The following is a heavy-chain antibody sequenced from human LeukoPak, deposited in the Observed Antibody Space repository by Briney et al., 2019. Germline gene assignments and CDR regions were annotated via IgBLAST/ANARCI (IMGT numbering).Heavy chain of an antibody. CDR3: AAGRILRYFDYFDY. CDR2: FDPEDGET. CDR1: GYTLTELS. J-gene: IGHJ4*02. D-gene: IGHD3-9*01. V-gene: IGHV1-24*01. Sequence: ASVKVSCKVSGYTLTELSMHWVRQAPGKGPEWMGGFDPEDGETIYAQKFQGRVTMTEDTSTDTAYMELSSLRSEDTAVYYCAAGRILRYFDYFDYWGQGTLVPSPQ.